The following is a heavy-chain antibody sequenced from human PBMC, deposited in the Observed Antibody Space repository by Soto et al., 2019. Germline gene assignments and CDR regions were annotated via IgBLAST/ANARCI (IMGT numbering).Heavy chain of an antibody. CDR1: GFTFSRYG. CDR2: IWYDGSNK. J-gene: IGHJ4*02. CDR3: ARGADFWSGSDYFDY. Sequence: QVQLVESGGGVVQPGRSLRLSCAASGFTFSRYGMHWVRQAPGKGLEWVAVIWYDGSNKYYADYVKGRFTISRDNSKNTLYLQMNSLRAEDTAVYYCARGADFWSGSDYFDYWGQGTLVTVSS. V-gene: IGHV3-33*01. D-gene: IGHD3-3*01.